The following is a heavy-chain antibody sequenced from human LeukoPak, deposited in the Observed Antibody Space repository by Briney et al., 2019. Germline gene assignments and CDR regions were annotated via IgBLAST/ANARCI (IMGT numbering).Heavy chain of an antibody. CDR1: GYTFTSYG. J-gene: IGHJ4*02. D-gene: IGHD3-10*01. V-gene: IGHV1-18*01. Sequence: ASVTVSCKASGYTFTSYGISWVRQAPGQGLEWMGWISAYNGNTNYAQKLQGRATMTTDTSTSTAYMELRSLRSDDTAVYYCAREGGLDLYYYGYLDYWGQGTLVTVSS. CDR3: AREGGLDLYYYGYLDY. CDR2: ISAYNGNT.